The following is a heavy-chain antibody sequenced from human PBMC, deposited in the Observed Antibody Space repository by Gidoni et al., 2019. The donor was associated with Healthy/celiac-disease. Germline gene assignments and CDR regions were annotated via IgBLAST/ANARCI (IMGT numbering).Heavy chain of an antibody. CDR2: ISYDGSNK. J-gene: IGHJ5*02. Sequence: QVQLVESGGGVVQPGRSLRLSCAASGFTFSSYAMPWVRQAPGKGLAWVAVISYDGSNKYYADSVKGRFTISRDNSKNTLYLQMNSLRAEDTAVYYCARDRGYSSGWYNWFDPWGQGTLVTVSS. CDR3: ARDRGYSSGWYNWFDP. D-gene: IGHD6-19*01. CDR1: GFTFSSYA. V-gene: IGHV3-30-3*01.